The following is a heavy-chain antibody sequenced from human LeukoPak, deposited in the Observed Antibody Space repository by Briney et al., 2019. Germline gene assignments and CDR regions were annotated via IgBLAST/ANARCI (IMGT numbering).Heavy chain of an antibody. CDR1: GFAFSGYA. J-gene: IGHJ4*02. CDR3: ARVGTGQQLDY. D-gene: IGHD6-13*01. Sequence: GASLRLSCAASGFAFSGYAMHWVRQAPGKGLAYVSAITNNGVNTYYTNSVKGRFTISRDNSKNTLYLQMGSLRAEDTAVYYCARVGTGQQLDYWGQGTLVTVSS. V-gene: IGHV3-64*01. CDR2: ITNNGVNT.